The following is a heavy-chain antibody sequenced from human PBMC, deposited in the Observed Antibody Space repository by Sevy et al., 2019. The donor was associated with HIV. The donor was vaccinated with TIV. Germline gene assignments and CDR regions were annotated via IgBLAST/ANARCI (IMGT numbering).Heavy chain of an antibody. CDR3: ARHCTGSSCSHSFNI. CDR2: INHSGGT. J-gene: IGHJ3*02. D-gene: IGHD2-15*01. V-gene: IGHV4-34*01. CDR1: GGSFSGYY. Sequence: SETLSLTCAVYGGSFSGYYWSWIRQPPGKGLEWIGEINHSGGTNYNPSLKSRVTISVDTSKNQFSLKLNSVTAADTAVYYCARHCTGSSCSHSFNIWGQGTMVTVSS.